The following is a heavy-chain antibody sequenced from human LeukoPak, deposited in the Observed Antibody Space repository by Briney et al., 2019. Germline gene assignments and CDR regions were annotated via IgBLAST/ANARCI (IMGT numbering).Heavy chain of an antibody. CDR2: INDDGRAT. J-gene: IGHJ4*02. Sequence: GGSLRLSCAASGFSFSNYWMHWVRQVPGKGLVWVSRINDDGRATFYADSVKGRFTISRDNAKNTLFLQINSLRAEDTAVYYCAREILAPGKTHDYWGQGTLVTVSS. V-gene: IGHV3-74*01. CDR1: GFSFSNYW. CDR3: AREILAPGKTHDY.